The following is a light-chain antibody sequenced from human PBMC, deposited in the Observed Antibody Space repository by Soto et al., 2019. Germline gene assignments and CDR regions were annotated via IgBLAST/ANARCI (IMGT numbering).Light chain of an antibody. J-gene: IGLJ1*01. V-gene: IGLV1-40*01. Sequence: QSVLTQPPSLSGAPGQSGTISCTGSSSNIGAGYDVHWYQQLPGTAPKLLIYGNNNRPSGVPDRFSASKSGTSASLAITGLQAEDEADYYCQSYDSSLSGYVFGTGTKVTVL. CDR1: SSNIGAGYD. CDR2: GNN. CDR3: QSYDSSLSGYV.